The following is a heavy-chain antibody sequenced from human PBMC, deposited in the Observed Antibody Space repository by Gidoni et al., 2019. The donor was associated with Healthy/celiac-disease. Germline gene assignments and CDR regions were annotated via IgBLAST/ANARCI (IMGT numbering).Heavy chain of an antibody. J-gene: IGHJ4*02. Sequence: QVQLVEAGGGVVQPGRSRRLSWAAGGFTFSRHGMQWVRQAPGKGLEWLAVISYAGSNKYYADSVKVRFTISRDNSKNTLYLQMNSLRAEDTAVYYCAKAGVVVPAADRVAGYFDYWGQGTLVTVSS. CDR2: ISYAGSNK. V-gene: IGHV3-30*18. D-gene: IGHD2-2*01. CDR1: GFTFSRHG. CDR3: AKAGVVVPAADRVAGYFDY.